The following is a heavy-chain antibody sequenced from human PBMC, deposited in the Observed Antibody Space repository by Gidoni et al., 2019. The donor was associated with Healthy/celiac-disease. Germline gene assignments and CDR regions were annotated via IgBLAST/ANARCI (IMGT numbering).Heavy chain of an antibody. D-gene: IGHD1-26*01. J-gene: IGHJ3*02. V-gene: IGHV1-46*01. CDR2: INPSGGST. CDR3: ASASLGGGSLNDAFDI. CDR1: GYTFTRYY. Sequence: QVQLVQSGSEVKKPGASVKVSCKASGYTFTRYYMHWGRQAPGQGLEWMGIINPSGGSTTYAQKFQGRVTMTRDTSTSTVYMELSSLRSEDTAIYYCASASLGGGSLNDAFDIWGQGTMVTVSS.